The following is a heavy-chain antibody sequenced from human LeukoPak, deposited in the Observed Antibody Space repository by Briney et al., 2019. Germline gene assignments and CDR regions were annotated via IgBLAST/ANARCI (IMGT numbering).Heavy chain of an antibody. CDR1: GFTFNNYG. CDR2: IWHDGTNI. V-gene: IGHV3-33*03. CDR3: AKDGGTSVGDYFHS. Sequence: GGSLRLSCAASGFTFNNYGMHWVRQAPGKGLEWVAVIWHDGTNIYYTDSVKGRFTISRDNSKNTLDLQMNSLRAEDTAVCYCAKDGGTSVGDYFHSWGQGTLVTVSS. J-gene: IGHJ4*02. D-gene: IGHD1-7*01.